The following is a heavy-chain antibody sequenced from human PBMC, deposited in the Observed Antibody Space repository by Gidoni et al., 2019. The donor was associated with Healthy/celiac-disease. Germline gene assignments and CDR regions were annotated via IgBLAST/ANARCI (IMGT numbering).Heavy chain of an antibody. Sequence: EVQLLESGGGLVQPGGSLRLSCAASGFTFSSYAMGWVRQAPGKGLEWVSAISGSGGSTYYADSVKGRFTISRDNSKNTLYLQMNSLRAEDTAVYYCAKITMVRGVTPPDYWDQGTLVTVSS. D-gene: IGHD3-10*01. V-gene: IGHV3-23*01. CDR3: AKITMVRGVTPPDY. CDR1: GFTFSSYA. CDR2: ISGSGGST. J-gene: IGHJ4*02.